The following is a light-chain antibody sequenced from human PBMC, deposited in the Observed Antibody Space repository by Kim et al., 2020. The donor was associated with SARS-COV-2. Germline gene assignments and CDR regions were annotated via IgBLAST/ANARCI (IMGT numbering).Light chain of an antibody. CDR1: TGDVGRYNL. Sequence: LTQPASVSGSLGQSINISCTGTTGDVGRYNLVSWYQQHPGKVPKVVIYEVSEGPSGVSNRFSGSKSGTTAFLTISGLQAEDEAEYFCCSYASLSSYVFGTGTKVTVL. J-gene: IGLJ1*01. CDR3: CSYASLSSYV. V-gene: IGLV2-23*02. CDR2: EVS.